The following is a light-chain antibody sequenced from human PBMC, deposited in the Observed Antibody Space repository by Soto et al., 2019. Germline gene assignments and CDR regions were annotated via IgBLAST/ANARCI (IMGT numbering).Light chain of an antibody. CDR1: QSVRNY. J-gene: IGKJ2*01. Sequence: EIVLTQSPATLSLSPGERATLSCRASQSVRNYLAWYQQKPGQAPRLLIYDAFNRATGIPARFSGSGSGTDFTLTISSLEPEDFAVYYCHQRSDWPRTFGQGTKLEIK. V-gene: IGKV3-11*01. CDR2: DAF. CDR3: HQRSDWPRT.